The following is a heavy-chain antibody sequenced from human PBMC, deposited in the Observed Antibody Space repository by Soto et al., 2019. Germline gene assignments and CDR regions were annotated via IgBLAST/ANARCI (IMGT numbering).Heavy chain of an antibody. CDR2: IIPIFGTA. CDR3: ARDYDSSGYYLALDY. J-gene: IGHJ4*02. CDR1: GGTFSSYA. Sequence: SVKVSCKASGGTFSSYAISWVRQAPGQGFECMVGIIPIFGTANYAQKFQGRVTIFADESTSTAYMELSSLRSEDTAVYYCARDYDSSGYYLALDYWGQGTLVTVSS. V-gene: IGHV1-69*13. D-gene: IGHD3-22*01.